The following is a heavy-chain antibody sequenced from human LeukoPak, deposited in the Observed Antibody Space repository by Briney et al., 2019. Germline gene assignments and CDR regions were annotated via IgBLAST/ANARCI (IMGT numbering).Heavy chain of an antibody. CDR1: GFTFSSYA. D-gene: IGHD2-15*01. CDR2: ISYDGSNK. V-gene: IGHV3-30*04. Sequence: GGSLRLSRAASGFTFSSYAMHWVRQAPGKGLEWVAVISYDGSNKYYADSVKGRFTISRDNSKNTLYLQMNSLRAEDTAVYYCARGIVVVVAATSNWFDHWGQGTLVTVSS. J-gene: IGHJ5*02. CDR3: ARGIVVVVAATSNWFDH.